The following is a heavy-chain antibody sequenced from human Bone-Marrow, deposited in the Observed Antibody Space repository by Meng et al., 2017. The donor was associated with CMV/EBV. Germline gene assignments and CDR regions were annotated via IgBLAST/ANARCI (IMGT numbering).Heavy chain of an antibody. V-gene: IGHV4-34*01. CDR1: GDSVSNGHYY. Sequence: SEPLSLTCIVSGDSVSNGHYYWSWIRQPPGKGLEWIGEINHSGSTNYNPSLKSRVTISVDTSKNQFSLKLSSVTAADTAVYYCARGAGLDYWGQGTLVTVSS. CDR2: INHSGST. CDR3: ARGAGLDY. J-gene: IGHJ4*02.